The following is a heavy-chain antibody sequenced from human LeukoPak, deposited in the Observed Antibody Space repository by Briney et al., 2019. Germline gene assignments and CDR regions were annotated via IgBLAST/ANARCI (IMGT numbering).Heavy chain of an antibody. CDR2: IYTSGNP. V-gene: IGHV4-4*07. Sequence: PSETLSLTCSVSGGSISSYYWSWTRQPAGKSLEWIGRIYTSGNPSYNPSLKSRVTMSLDTSKKQFSLKPNSVTAADTAVYYCARERGNYGMDVWGQGTTVTVSS. CDR1: GGSISSYY. J-gene: IGHJ6*02. CDR3: ARERGNYGMDV. D-gene: IGHD3-16*01.